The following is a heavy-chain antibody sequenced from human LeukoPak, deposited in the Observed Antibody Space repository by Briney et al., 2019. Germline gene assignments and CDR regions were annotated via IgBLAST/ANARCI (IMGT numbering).Heavy chain of an antibody. CDR1: GLTLRRYW. CDR3: ARGARHDFWSGS. J-gene: IGHJ5*02. CDR2: IKEDGSEK. V-gene: IGHV3-7*01. D-gene: IGHD3-3*01. Sequence: PGGSLRLSCVASGLTLRRYWVNWIRQAPGKGLEWVANIKEDGSEKYYVDSVKGRFTISRDNAKNSLYLQMNSLSGDGTAVYYCARGARHDFWSGSWGRGTLVIVSS.